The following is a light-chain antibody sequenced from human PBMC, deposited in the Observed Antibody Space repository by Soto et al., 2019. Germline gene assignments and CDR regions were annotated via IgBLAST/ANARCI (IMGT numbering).Light chain of an antibody. CDR1: SSDVGGYNY. J-gene: IGLJ3*02. CDR2: EVS. Sequence: QSALTQPASVSGSPGQSITISCTGTSSDVGGYNYVSWYQQHPGKAPKLMTYEVSNRPSGFSNRFSGSKSGNTASLTISGLQAEDEADYYCSSYTTSSTHWVFGGGTKVTVL. V-gene: IGLV2-14*01. CDR3: SSYTTSSTHWV.